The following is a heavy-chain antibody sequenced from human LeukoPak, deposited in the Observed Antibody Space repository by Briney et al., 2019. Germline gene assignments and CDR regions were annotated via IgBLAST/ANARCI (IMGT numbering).Heavy chain of an antibody. CDR1: GGSISSSSYY. Sequence: SETLSLTCTVSGGSISSSSYYWGWIRQPPGKGLEWIGSIYYSGSTYYNPSLKSRVTISLDTSKNQFSLKLTSVTAADTAVYYCARVKGTALAEYFDYWGQGSLVTVSS. CDR2: IYYSGST. V-gene: IGHV4-39*07. CDR3: ARVKGTALAEYFDY. J-gene: IGHJ4*02. D-gene: IGHD5-18*01.